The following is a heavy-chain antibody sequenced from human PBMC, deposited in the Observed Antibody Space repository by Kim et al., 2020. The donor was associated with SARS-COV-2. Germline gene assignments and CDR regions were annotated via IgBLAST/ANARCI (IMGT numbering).Heavy chain of an antibody. V-gene: IGHV4-59*11. Sequence: SETLSLTCTVSGASFTGHYWSWVRQPPGKKMECIGYIFHTGITKYNPSLKSRITMSVDTSKNQFSLKVNFMTAADTAVYFCARGNGWYLPWGQGILVTVSS. D-gene: IGHD6-19*01. CDR3: ARGNGWYLP. J-gene: IGHJ5*02. CDR2: IFHTGIT. CDR1: GASFTGHY.